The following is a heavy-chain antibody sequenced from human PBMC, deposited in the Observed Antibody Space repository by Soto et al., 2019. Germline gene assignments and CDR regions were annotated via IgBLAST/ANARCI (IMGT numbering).Heavy chain of an antibody. D-gene: IGHD2-2*01. J-gene: IGHJ6*02. Sequence: SQTLSRTCAISVDSVSSNSAAWNWIRESPSRGLEWLGRTYYRSKWYNDYAVSVKSRITINPDTSKNQFSLQLNSVTPEDTAVYYCARDPQHPIHYYYYYGMYVWGQGTTVTVSS. CDR2: TYYRSKWYN. CDR1: VDSVSSNSAA. V-gene: IGHV6-1*01. CDR3: ARDPQHPIHYYYYYGMYV.